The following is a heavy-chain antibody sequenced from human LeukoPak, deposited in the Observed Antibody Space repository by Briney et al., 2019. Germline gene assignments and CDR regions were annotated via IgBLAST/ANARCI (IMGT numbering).Heavy chain of an antibody. CDR3: GRAYGRGSIWFDP. Sequence: SETLSLTCAVYGGSFSGYYWSWIRQHPGKGLEWIGYIYYSGSTYYNPSLKSRVTISVDTSKNQFSLKLSSVTAADTAVYYCGRAYGRGSIWFDPWGQGTLVTVSS. CDR1: GGSFSGYY. D-gene: IGHD3-10*01. V-gene: IGHV4-31*11. CDR2: IYYSGST. J-gene: IGHJ5*02.